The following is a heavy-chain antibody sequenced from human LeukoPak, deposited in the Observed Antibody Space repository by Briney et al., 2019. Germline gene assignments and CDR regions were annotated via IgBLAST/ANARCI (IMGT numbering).Heavy chain of an antibody. CDR3: AKERITFGGVIVVPIFDY. J-gene: IGHJ4*02. V-gene: IGHV3-33*06. Sequence: GGSLRLSCAASGFTFSSYGMHWVRQAPGKGLEWVAVIWYDGSNKYYADSAKGRFTISRDNSKNTLYLQMNSLRAEDTAVYYCAKERITFGGVIVVPIFDYWGQGTLVTVSS. CDR2: IWYDGSNK. D-gene: IGHD3-16*02. CDR1: GFTFSSYG.